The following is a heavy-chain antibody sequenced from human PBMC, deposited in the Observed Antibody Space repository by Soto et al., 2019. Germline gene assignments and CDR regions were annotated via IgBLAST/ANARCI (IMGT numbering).Heavy chain of an antibody. Sequence: GGSLRLSCAASGFTFSNYVMYWVRQAPGKGLEWVAITSYDGSNAQYADSVKGRFTVARDNSKNTLYLQMHSLTAEDTAVYYCARDGGGFGELLLNSYDAFDLWGQGKLVTVSS. D-gene: IGHD3-10*01. CDR3: ARDGGGFGELLLNSYDAFDL. CDR1: GFTFSNYV. J-gene: IGHJ3*01. CDR2: TSYDGSNA. V-gene: IGHV3-30*04.